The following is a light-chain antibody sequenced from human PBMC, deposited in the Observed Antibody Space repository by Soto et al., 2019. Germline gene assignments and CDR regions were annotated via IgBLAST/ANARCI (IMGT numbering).Light chain of an antibody. Sequence: QSALTQSASLSGSPGQSITISCTGTGSDIGGYNYVSWYQQHPGKAPKLMIYEVTNRPSGVSSRFSGSKSDNTASLTISGLQAEDEADYYCSSYTSTSTPVVFGGGTKVTVL. CDR2: EVT. V-gene: IGLV2-14*01. J-gene: IGLJ2*01. CDR1: GSDIGGYNY. CDR3: SSYTSTSTPVV.